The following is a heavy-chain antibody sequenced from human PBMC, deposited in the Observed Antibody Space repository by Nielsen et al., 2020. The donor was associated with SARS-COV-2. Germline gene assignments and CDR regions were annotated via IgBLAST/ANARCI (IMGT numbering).Heavy chain of an antibody. D-gene: IGHD3-22*01. V-gene: IGHV4-39*01. J-gene: IGHJ5*02. Sequence: SETLSLTCTVSGGSISSTSYYWGWIRQPPGKGLEWIGSIYYSGSTYYNPSLKSRVTISVDTSKNQFSLKLSSVTAADTAVYYCARVTHFGGDDSSGYPWGQGTLVTVSS. CDR1: GGSISSTSYY. CDR2: IYYSGST. CDR3: ARVTHFGGDDSSGYP.